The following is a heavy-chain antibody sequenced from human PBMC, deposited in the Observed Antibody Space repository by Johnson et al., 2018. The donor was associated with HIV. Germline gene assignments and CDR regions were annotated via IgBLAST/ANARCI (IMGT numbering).Heavy chain of an antibody. J-gene: IGHJ3*02. Sequence: QEQLVESGGGVVQPGGSLRLSCAASGFTFSSYGMHWVRQAPGKGLEWVAFIRYDGSNKYYADSVKGRFTISRDNSKNTLYLQMNSLRAEDTAVYYCARSFRDYEEDTFDIWGQGTMVTVSS. V-gene: IGHV3-30*02. CDR2: IRYDGSNK. CDR3: ARSFRDYEEDTFDI. CDR1: GFTFSSYG. D-gene: IGHD4-17*01.